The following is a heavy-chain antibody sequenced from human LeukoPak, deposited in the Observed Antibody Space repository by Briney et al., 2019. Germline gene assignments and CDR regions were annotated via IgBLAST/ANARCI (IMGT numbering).Heavy chain of an antibody. J-gene: IGHJ4*02. D-gene: IGHD2/OR15-2a*01. CDR2: IYPGDSDI. V-gene: IGHV5-51*03. CDR1: GYSFTSYW. Sequence: KPGESLKISCKGSGYSFTSYWIGWVRQMPGKGLEWMGIIYPGDSDIRYGPSFQGQVTISADTSISTAYLQWSSLKTSDSAIYYCARGAPFDYWSQGTLVTVSS. CDR3: ARGAPFDY.